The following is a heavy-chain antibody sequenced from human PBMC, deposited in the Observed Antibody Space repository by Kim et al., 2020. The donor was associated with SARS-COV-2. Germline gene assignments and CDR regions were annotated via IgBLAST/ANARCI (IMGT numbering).Heavy chain of an antibody. V-gene: IGHV4-30-2*05. CDR3: ACHRGGIDY. J-gene: IGHJ4*02. CDR2: GTT. Sequence: GTTNYHPTLKSRVTISVDTSKNQFSLKLSSVTAADAALYYCACHRGGIDYWGQGTLVTVSS. D-gene: IGHD3-10*01.